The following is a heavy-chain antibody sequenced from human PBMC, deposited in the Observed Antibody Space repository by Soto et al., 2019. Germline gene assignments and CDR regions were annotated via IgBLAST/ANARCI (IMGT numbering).Heavy chain of an antibody. V-gene: IGHV1-46*03. CDR3: ARDRRVVPAAMTIRRSYYYYYGMDV. Sequence: ASVKVSCKASGYTFTSYYMHWVRQAPGQGLEWMGIINPSGGSTSYAQKFQGRVTMTRDTSTSTVYMELSSLRSEDTAVYYCARDRRVVPAAMTIRRSYYYYYGMDVWGQGTTVTVSS. D-gene: IGHD2-2*01. CDR1: GYTFTSYY. CDR2: INPSGGST. J-gene: IGHJ6*02.